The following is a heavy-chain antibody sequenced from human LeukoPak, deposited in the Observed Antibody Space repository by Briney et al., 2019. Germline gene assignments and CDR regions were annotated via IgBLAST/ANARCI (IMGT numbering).Heavy chain of an antibody. CDR3: AREGWFGELLSYYFDY. D-gene: IGHD3-10*01. CDR2: INPSGDST. V-gene: IGHV1-46*01. Sequence: GASVKVSCKASGYTFTSYYMHWVRQAPGQGLEWMGIINPSGDSTSYAQKFQGRVTMTRDTSTSTVYMELSSLRSEDTAVYYCAREGWFGELLSYYFDYWGQGTLVTVSS. CDR1: GYTFTSYY. J-gene: IGHJ4*02.